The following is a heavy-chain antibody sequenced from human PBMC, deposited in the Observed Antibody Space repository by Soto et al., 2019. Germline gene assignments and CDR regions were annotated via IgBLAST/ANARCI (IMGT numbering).Heavy chain of an antibody. D-gene: IGHD5-18*01. CDR2: IYYSGST. CDR3: ARFELRSRKFDP. Sequence: SETLSLTCTVSGGSISSSSYYWGWIRQPPGKGLEWIGSIYYSGSTYYNPSLKSRVTISVDTSKDQFSLKLSSVTAADTAVYYCARFELRSRKFDPWGQGTLVTVSS. V-gene: IGHV4-39*01. J-gene: IGHJ5*02. CDR1: GGSISSSSYY.